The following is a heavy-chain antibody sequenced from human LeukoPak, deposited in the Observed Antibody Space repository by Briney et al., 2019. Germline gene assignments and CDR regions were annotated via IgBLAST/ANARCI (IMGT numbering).Heavy chain of an antibody. V-gene: IGHV1-2*02. CDR3: ARYSSGWYEGYNWFDP. Sequence: GASVKVSCKASGSTFIDYYIHWVRQAPGQGLEWMGWINPYSGGTNYAQKFQGRVTMTRDTSISTAYMELNSLRSDDTAVYYCARYSSGWYEGYNWFDPWGQGTLVTVSS. J-gene: IGHJ5*02. D-gene: IGHD6-19*01. CDR1: GSTFIDYY. CDR2: INPYSGGT.